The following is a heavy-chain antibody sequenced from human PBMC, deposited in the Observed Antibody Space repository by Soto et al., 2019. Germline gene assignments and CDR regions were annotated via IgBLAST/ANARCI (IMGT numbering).Heavy chain of an antibody. Sequence: PGGSLRLSCAASGFTFSSYSMNWVRQAPGKGLEWVSSISSSSSYIYYADSVKGRFTISRDNAKNSLYLQMNSLRAEDTAVYYCARDQEPTHSSYGMDVWGQGTTVTVS. J-gene: IGHJ6*02. CDR2: ISSSSSYI. CDR1: GFTFSSYS. D-gene: IGHD1-1*01. CDR3: ARDQEPTHSSYGMDV. V-gene: IGHV3-21*01.